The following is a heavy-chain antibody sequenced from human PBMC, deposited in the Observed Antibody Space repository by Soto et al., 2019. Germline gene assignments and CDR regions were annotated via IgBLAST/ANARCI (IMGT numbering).Heavy chain of an antibody. D-gene: IGHD3-22*01. J-gene: IGHJ3*02. Sequence: IRQHPGKGLEWIGYIYYSGSTYYNPSLKSRVTISVDTSKNQFSLKLSSVTAADTAVYYCARAWVFDSSGYYFFNAFDIWGQGTMVTVSS. CDR3: ARAWVFDSSGYYFFNAFDI. V-gene: IGHV4-31*02. CDR2: IYYSGST.